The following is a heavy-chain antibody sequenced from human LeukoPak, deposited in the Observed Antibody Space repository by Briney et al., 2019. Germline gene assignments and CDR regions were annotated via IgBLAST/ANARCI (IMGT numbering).Heavy chain of an antibody. CDR2: ISGSGGST. CDR1: GFTFSSYA. Sequence: GGSLRLSCAASGFTFSSYAMSWVRQAPGKGLEWVSGISGSGGSTYYADSVKGRFTISRDDSKNTLYLQMNSLRAEDTAVYYCAKRWGDDTYYFDFWGQGNLVTVSS. D-gene: IGHD3-10*01. J-gene: IGHJ4*02. V-gene: IGHV3-23*01. CDR3: AKRWGDDTYYFDF.